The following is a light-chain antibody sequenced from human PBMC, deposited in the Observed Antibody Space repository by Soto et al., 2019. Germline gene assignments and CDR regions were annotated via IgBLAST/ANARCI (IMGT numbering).Light chain of an antibody. Sequence: DTQMTQSPSSLSASVGDRVTLTCRASQGISKYLAWYQQKAGKVPNLLIYAASTLRSGVPSRFSGSGSGPEFTLTISSLQPEDVATYYCQNYNDAPWTFGQGTKVEIK. V-gene: IGKV1-27*01. J-gene: IGKJ1*01. CDR3: QNYNDAPWT. CDR1: QGISKY. CDR2: AAS.